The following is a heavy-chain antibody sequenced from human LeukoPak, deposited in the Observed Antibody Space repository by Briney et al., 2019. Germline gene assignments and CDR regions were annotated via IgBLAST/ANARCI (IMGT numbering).Heavy chain of an antibody. V-gene: IGHV4-59*01. Sequence: TSETLSLTCTVSGGSISSYYWSWIRQPPGKGLEWIGYIYYSGSTNYNPSLKSRVTISVDTSKNQFSLKLSSVTAADTAVYYCAREEAVAGPNWFDPWGQGTLVTVSS. CDR1: GGSISSYY. D-gene: IGHD6-19*01. J-gene: IGHJ5*02. CDR3: AREEAVAGPNWFDP. CDR2: IYYSGST.